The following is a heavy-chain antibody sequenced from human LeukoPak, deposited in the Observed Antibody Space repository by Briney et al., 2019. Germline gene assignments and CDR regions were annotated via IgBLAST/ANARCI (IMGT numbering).Heavy chain of an antibody. CDR3: KVLWIGGVDY. V-gene: IGHV4-34*01. CDR1: AGSFSDYY. CDR2: INHSGST. Sequence: SETLSLTCAVYAGSFSDYYWSWIRQPPGKGLEWIGEINHSGSTNYNPSLKSRVTISVGTSKNQFSLKLNSVTAADTAVYYCKVLWIGGVDYWGQGTLVTVSS. J-gene: IGHJ4*02. D-gene: IGHD3-16*01.